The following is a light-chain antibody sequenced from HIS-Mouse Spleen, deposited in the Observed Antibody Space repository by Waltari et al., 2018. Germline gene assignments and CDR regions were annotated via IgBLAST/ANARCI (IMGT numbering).Light chain of an antibody. CDR1: ALPKKY. V-gene: IGLV3-10*01. Sequence: SYELTQPPPVSVSPGQTARLPCSGDALPKKYADWYQQKSGQAPVLVIYEDSKRPSGIPERFSGSSSGTMATLTISGAQVEDEADYYCYSTDSSGNHRVFGGGTKLTVL. CDR3: YSTDSSGNHRV. CDR2: EDS. J-gene: IGLJ2*01.